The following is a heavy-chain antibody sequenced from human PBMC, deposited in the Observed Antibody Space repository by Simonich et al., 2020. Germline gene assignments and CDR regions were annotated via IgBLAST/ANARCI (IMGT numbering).Heavy chain of an antibody. CDR3: ASSKRGYNWNDFDY. J-gene: IGHJ4*02. CDR2: INPKRGGT. CDR1: GYTFTGYY. Sequence: QVQLVQSGAEVKKPGASVKVSCKASGYTFTGYYMPWVQQAPGKWLDGSGWINPKRGGTNEAQKCQGRVTMTGDTSISTAYMELSRLRSDDTAVYYCASSKRGYNWNDFDYWGQGTLVTVSS. D-gene: IGHD1-1*01. V-gene: IGHV1-2*02.